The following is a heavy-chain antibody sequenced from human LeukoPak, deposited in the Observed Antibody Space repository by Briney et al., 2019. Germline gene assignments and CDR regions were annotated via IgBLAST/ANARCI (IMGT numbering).Heavy chain of an antibody. CDR2: ISGSGGST. CDR1: GFTFSSYA. D-gene: IGHD3-22*01. CDR3: AKWENYYDSSGYYYQGGYFDY. Sequence: PGGSLRLSCAASGFTFSSYAMSWVRQAPGKGLEWVSAISGSGGSTYYADSVKGRFTISRDNSKNTLYLQMNSLRAEDTAVYYCAKWENYYDSSGYYYQGGYFDYWGQGTLVTVSS. V-gene: IGHV3-23*01. J-gene: IGHJ4*02.